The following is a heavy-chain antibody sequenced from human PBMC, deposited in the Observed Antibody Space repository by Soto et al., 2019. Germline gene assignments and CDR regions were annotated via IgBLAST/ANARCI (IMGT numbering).Heavy chain of an antibody. Sequence: EVQLVESGGGLVQPGGSLRLSCAASGFTFSSYEMNWVRQAPGKGLEWVSYISSSDTTIYNADSVKGRFTISRDNAKNSLYLQMNSLRAEDTGVYYCARGGYCSSSICYSFNAFDIWGQGTMVTVSS. CDR1: GFTFSSYE. CDR2: ISSSDTTI. CDR3: ARGGYCSSSICYSFNAFDI. J-gene: IGHJ3*02. D-gene: IGHD2-2*02. V-gene: IGHV3-48*03.